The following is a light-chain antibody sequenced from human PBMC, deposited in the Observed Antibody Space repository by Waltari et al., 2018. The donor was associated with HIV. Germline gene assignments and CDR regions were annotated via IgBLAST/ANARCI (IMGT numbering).Light chain of an antibody. Sequence: QSVLTQPPSVSGAPGQRVTISCTGSSSNIGAGYDVHGYQQLPGTAPKLLIYGTSNRPSGVPDRFSGSKSGTSASLAITGLQAEDEADYYCQSYDSSLSVVFGGGTKLTVL. CDR3: QSYDSSLSVV. V-gene: IGLV1-40*01. J-gene: IGLJ2*01. CDR1: SSNIGAGYD. CDR2: GTS.